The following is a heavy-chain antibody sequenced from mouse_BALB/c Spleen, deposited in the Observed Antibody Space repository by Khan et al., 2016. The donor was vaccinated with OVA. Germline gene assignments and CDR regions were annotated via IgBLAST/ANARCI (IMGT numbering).Heavy chain of an antibody. CDR2: ISGGGIT. J-gene: IGHJ2*01. D-gene: IGHD1-1*01. CDR1: GFTFGTYT. Sequence: VESGGGLVQPGGSLKLSCAASGFTFGTYTMSWVRQTPEKRLEWVAYISGGGITYYPDTVKGRFTISRDNAKNTLYLQMSSLKSEDTAMYYCTKSLYYYGSSHLFDYWGQGTTLTVSS. CDR3: TKSLYYYGSSHLFDY. V-gene: IGHV5-12-2*01.